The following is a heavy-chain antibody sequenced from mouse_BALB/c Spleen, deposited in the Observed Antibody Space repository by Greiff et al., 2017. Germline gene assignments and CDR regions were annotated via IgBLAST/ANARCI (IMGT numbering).Heavy chain of an antibody. CDR1: GFTFTDYY. Sequence: EVQVVESGGGLVQPGGSLRLSCATSGFTFTDYYMSWVRQPPGKALEWLGFIRNKANGYTTEYSASVKGRFTISRDNSQSILYLQMNTLRAEDSATYYCARDWDFAYWGQGTLVTVSA. D-gene: IGHD4-1*01. CDR3: ARDWDFAY. CDR2: IRNKANGYTT. V-gene: IGHV7-3*02. J-gene: IGHJ3*01.